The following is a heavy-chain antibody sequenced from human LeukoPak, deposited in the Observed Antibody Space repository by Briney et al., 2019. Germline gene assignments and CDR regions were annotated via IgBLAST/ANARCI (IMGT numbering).Heavy chain of an antibody. V-gene: IGHV1-69*04. CDR1: GGTFSSYA. D-gene: IGHD2-2*01. Sequence: ASVKVSCKASGGTFSSYAISWVRQAPGQGLEWMGRIIPILGIANYAQKFQGRVTITADKSTSTAYMELSSLRSEDTAVYYCARTGYCSSTSCYQAYHYYGMDVWGQGTTVTVSS. CDR2: IIPILGIA. CDR3: ARTGYCSSTSCYQAYHYYGMDV. J-gene: IGHJ6*02.